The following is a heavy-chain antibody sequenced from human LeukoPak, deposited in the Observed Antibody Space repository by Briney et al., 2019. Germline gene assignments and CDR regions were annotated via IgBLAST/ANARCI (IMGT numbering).Heavy chain of an antibody. V-gene: IGHV1-18*01. CDR3: ASVAPGSFDY. Sequence: ASVKVSCKASGYTFTSYGISWVRQAPGQGLEWMGWISAYNGNKNYAQKLQGRVHMTTDTSTRTAYMERRSLRSDDTGVYSCASVAPGSFDYWGQGTLVTVSS. CDR2: ISAYNGNK. J-gene: IGHJ4*02. D-gene: IGHD5-12*01. CDR1: GYTFTSYG.